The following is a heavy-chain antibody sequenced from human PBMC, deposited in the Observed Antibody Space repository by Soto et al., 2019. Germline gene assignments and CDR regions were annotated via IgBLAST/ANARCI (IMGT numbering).Heavy chain of an antibody. CDR2: ISYDGSNK. CDR1: GFTFSSYA. Sequence: QVQLVESGGGVVQPGRSLRLSCAASGFTFSSYAMHWVRQAPGKGLEWVAVISYDGSNKYYADSVKGRFTISRDNSKNTLDLQMNSLRAEDTAVYYCARGRWHYGMDVWGQGTTVTVSS. J-gene: IGHJ6*02. CDR3: ARGRWHYGMDV. V-gene: IGHV3-30-3*01.